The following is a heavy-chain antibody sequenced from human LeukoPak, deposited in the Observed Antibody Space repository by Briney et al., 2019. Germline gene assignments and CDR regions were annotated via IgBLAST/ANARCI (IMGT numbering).Heavy chain of an antibody. CDR3: ARDRDCSSTSCYTPLWAGNYYYGIDV. Sequence: GGSLRLSCAASGFTFSSYWMSWVRQAPGKGLEWVANIKQDGSEKYYVDSVKGRFTISRDNAKNSLYLQMNSLRAEDTAVYYCARDRDCSSTSCYTPLWAGNYYYGIDVWGQGTTVTVSS. V-gene: IGHV3-7*01. D-gene: IGHD2-2*02. J-gene: IGHJ6*02. CDR2: IKQDGSEK. CDR1: GFTFSSYW.